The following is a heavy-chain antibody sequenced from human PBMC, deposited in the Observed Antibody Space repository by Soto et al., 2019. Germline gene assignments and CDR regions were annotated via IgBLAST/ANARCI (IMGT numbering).Heavy chain of an antibody. CDR3: AKVGIYSNYNYFDF. V-gene: IGHV3-30*18. Sequence: QVLLVQSGGGVVQPGKSLRLSCAASGFRFRAYGIHWVRQAPGKGLEWVAAVSTDGSDRDDADTVKGRFTVYRDNSKDTAFLQMDSLRRDDTAVYYCAKVGIYSNYNYFDFWGQGTLVTVSS. CDR2: VSTDGSDR. CDR1: GFRFRAYG. J-gene: IGHJ4*02. D-gene: IGHD4-4*01.